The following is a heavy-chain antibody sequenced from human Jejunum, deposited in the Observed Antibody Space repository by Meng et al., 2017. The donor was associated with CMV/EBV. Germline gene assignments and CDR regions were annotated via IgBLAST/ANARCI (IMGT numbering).Heavy chain of an antibody. J-gene: IGHJ4*02. CDR2: ISWDGGDT. CDR3: ASRPGAIFGVVIIPNFDY. CDR1: FEDYT. D-gene: IGHD3-3*01. V-gene: IGHV3-43*01. Sequence: FEDYTMHWVRQAPGKSLEWVSLISWDGGDTLYADSVKGRFSISRDNSKNTVYLQMNSLRAEDTAVYYCASRPGAIFGVVIIPNFDYWGQGTLVTVSS.